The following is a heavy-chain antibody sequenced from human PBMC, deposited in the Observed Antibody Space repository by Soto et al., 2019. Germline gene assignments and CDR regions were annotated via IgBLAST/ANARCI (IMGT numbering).Heavy chain of an antibody. J-gene: IGHJ4*02. CDR2: ISYDGSNK. CDR1: GFTFSSYG. CDR3: AKVGYYDNYSPLDY. V-gene: IGHV3-30*18. D-gene: IGHD3-22*01. Sequence: GGSLRLSCAASGFTFSSYGMHWVRQAPGKGLEWVAVISYDGSNKYYADSVKGRFTISRDNSKNTLYLQMNSLRAEDTAVYYCAKVGYYDNYSPLDYWGQGTLVTVSS.